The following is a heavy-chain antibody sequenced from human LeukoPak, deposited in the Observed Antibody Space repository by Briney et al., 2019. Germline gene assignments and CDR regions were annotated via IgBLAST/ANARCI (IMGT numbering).Heavy chain of an antibody. CDR2: INHSGST. J-gene: IGHJ4*02. CDR3: ARGGIAVARPLDY. CDR1: GGSFSGYY. V-gene: IGHV4-34*01. Sequence: KASGTLSLTCAVYGGSFSGYYWSWIRQPPGKGLEWIGEINHSGSTNYNPSLKSRVTISVDTSKNQFSLKLSSVTAADTAVYYCARGGIAVARPLDYWGQGTLVTVSS. D-gene: IGHD6-19*01.